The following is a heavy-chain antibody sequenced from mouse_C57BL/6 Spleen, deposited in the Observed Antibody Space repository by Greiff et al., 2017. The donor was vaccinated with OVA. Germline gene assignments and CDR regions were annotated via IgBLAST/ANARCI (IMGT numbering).Heavy chain of an antibody. D-gene: IGHD1-1*01. CDR2: ISDGGSYT. CDR1: GFTFSSYA. J-gene: IGHJ1*03. Sequence: EVMLVESGGGLVKPGGSLKLSCAASGFTFSSYAMSWVRQTPEKRLEWVATISDGGSYTYYPDNVKGRFTISRDNAKNNLYLQMSHLKSEDTAMYYCAREKMGFITTGRWYFDVWGTGTTVTVSS. V-gene: IGHV5-4*01. CDR3: AREKMGFITTGRWYFDV.